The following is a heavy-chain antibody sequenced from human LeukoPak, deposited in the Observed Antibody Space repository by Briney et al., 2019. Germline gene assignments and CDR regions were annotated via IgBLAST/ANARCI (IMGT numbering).Heavy chain of an antibody. V-gene: IGHV3-7*03. CDR2: IKPDGSQI. Sequence: GGSLRLSCAASGFTFSSYWMTWVRQAPGKGLEWVANIKPDGSQIYYVDSVKGRFTISRDNAKNSLYLQMNSLRAEDTAVYYCARDLRGSGSYYPFDYWGQGTLVTVSS. CDR1: GFTFSSYW. J-gene: IGHJ4*02. D-gene: IGHD3-10*01. CDR3: ARDLRGSGSYYPFDY.